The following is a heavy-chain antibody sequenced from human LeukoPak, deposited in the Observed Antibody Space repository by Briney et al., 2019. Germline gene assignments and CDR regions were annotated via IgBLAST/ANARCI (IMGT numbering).Heavy chain of an antibody. V-gene: IGHV3-13*01. Sequence: GGSLRLSCAASGVSFSSYDFHWVRQRKGESPEWVSAMGTAGDTYYPGSVKGRLTISRENAKNSLYLQMNILEVGDTAVYYCASATRGGYYDRWGQGTLVSVSS. D-gene: IGHD3-22*01. J-gene: IGHJ5*02. CDR2: MGTAGDT. CDR3: ASATRGGYYDR. CDR1: GVSFSSYD.